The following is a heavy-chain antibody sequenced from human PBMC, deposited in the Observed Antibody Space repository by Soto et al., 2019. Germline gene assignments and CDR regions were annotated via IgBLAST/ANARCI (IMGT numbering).Heavy chain of an antibody. D-gene: IGHD1-26*01. V-gene: IGHV1-18*01. Sequence: QVQLVQSGAEVKKPGASVKVSCKASGYTFTSYGISWVRQAPGQGLEWMGWISAYNGNTNYAQKLQGRVTMTTDTSPSTAYMELRSLRSDDTAVYYCASFSISRGIVGATPDYWGQGTLVTVSS. J-gene: IGHJ4*02. CDR3: ASFSISRGIVGATPDY. CDR1: GYTFTSYG. CDR2: ISAYNGNT.